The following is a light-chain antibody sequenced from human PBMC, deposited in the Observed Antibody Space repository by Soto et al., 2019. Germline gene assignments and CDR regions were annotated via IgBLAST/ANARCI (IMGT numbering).Light chain of an antibody. CDR1: QSISSW. Sequence: DIQMTQSPSTLSASVGDRLTITCRASQSISSWLAWYQQKPGKPPKLLIYDASSLESGVPSRFSGSGSGTDFTLTISSLQSEDSAVYHCQQYHNWPLTPGGGTKVDIK. V-gene: IGKV1-5*01. CDR3: QQYHNWPLT. J-gene: IGKJ4*01. CDR2: DAS.